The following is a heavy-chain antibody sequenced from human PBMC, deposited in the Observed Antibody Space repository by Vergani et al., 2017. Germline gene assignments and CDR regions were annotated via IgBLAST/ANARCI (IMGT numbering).Heavy chain of an antibody. CDR2: ISYDGSNK. J-gene: IGHJ6*03. Sequence: QVQLVESGGGVVQPGRSLRLSCAASGFTFSSYGMHWVRQAPGKGLEWVAVISYDGSNKYYADSVKGRFTISRDNSKNTLYLQMNSLRAEDTAVYYCAKDSSSFGXRGVPAAIPPYYYYYMDVWGKGTTVTVSS. CDR3: AKDSSSFGXRGVPAAIPPYYYYYMDV. CDR1: GFTFSSYG. D-gene: IGHD2-2*01. V-gene: IGHV3-30*18.